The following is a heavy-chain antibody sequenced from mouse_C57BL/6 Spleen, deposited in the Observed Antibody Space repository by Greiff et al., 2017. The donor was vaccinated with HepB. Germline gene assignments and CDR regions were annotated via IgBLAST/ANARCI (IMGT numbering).Heavy chain of an antibody. D-gene: IGHD2-2*01. CDR3: ARGLYGYDVPYYFDY. CDR1: GYTFTSYG. J-gene: IGHJ2*01. V-gene: IGHV1-81*01. Sequence: QVQLQQSGAELARPGASVKLSCKASGYTFTSYGISWVKQRTGQGLEWIGEIYPRSGNTYYNEKFKGKATLTADKSSSTAYMKLRSLTSEDSAVYFCARGLYGYDVPYYFDYWGQGTTLTVSS. CDR2: IYPRSGNT.